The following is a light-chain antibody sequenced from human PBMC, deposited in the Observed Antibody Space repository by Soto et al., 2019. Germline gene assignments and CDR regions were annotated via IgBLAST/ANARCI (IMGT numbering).Light chain of an antibody. V-gene: IGKV3-20*01. CDR2: GTS. Sequence: EIVLTQSPGTLSLSPGERATLSCRASQSVSSSYLAWYQQKPGQAPRLLIYGTSTRATGIPDRFSGSGSGTDFTLTISRLEPEDFVVYYCQQYGSSIYTFGQGTKLEIK. CDR3: QQYGSSIYT. CDR1: QSVSSSY. J-gene: IGKJ2*01.